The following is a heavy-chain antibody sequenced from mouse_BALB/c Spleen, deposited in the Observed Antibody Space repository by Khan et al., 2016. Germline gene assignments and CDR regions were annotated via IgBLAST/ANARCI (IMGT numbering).Heavy chain of an antibody. CDR1: GYSITSDYA. Sequence: EVQLQESGPGLVKPSQSLSLTCSVTGYSITSDYAWNWLRQFPGSKLEWMGYITYSGSTSYNPSLKSRTSITRDTSKNQFFLQLNSVTTEDTATYYCARDYYGSSFFDYWGQGTLVTVSA. CDR2: ITYSGST. CDR3: ARDYYGSSFFDY. D-gene: IGHD1-1*01. J-gene: IGHJ3*01. V-gene: IGHV3-2*02.